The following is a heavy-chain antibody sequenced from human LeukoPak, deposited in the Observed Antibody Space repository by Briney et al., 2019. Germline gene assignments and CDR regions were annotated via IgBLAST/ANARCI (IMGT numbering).Heavy chain of an antibody. D-gene: IGHD3-9*01. V-gene: IGHV1-24*01. CDR3: ATAVPRYFDWLLSY. Sequence: ASVKVSCKVSGYTLTELSMHWVRQAPGKGLEWMGGFDPEDGGTIYAQKFQGRVTMTEDTFTDTAYMELSSLRSEDTAVYYCATAVPRYFDWLLSYWGQGTLVTVSS. CDR1: GYTLTELS. J-gene: IGHJ4*02. CDR2: FDPEDGGT.